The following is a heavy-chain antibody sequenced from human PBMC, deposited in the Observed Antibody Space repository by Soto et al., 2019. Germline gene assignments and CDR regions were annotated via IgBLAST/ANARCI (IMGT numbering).Heavy chain of an antibody. V-gene: IGHV3-23*01. CDR3: ARGSNWYGGQDFQD. D-gene: IGHD1-1*01. J-gene: IGHJ1*01. Sequence: EVQLLQSGGGLAQPGTSLRLSCAASGFTFKYYAMTWVRQAPGKGLEWVSTISGSGDKTDYADSVKGRFRVSRDNSKDPLYLQMDSLRADDTALYYGARGSNWYGGQDFQDWGQGTLVTVSS. CDR2: ISGSGDKT. CDR1: GFTFKYYA.